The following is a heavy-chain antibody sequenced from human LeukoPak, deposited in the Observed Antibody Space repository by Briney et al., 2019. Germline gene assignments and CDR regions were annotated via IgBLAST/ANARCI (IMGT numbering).Heavy chain of an antibody. CDR2: ISSHAIYI. V-gene: IGHV3-21*04. J-gene: IGHJ4*02. CDR3: AKRGVVIRVILVGFHKEAYYFDS. CDR1: GFTFRSYS. D-gene: IGHD3-22*01. Sequence: GGSLRLSCAASGFTFRSYSMNWLRQAPGKGLEWVSTISSHAIYIYYADSVKGRFTISRDNPKNTLYLQMNSLRAEDTAVYFCAKRGVVIRVILVGFHKEAYYFDSWGQGALVTVSS.